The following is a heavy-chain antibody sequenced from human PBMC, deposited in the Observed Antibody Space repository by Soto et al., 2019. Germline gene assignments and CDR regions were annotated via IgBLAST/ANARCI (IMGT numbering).Heavy chain of an antibody. V-gene: IGHV4-4*02. CDR2: ISHSGTS. CDR3: ARFVVTITRGCFDA. Sequence: QVQLQESGPGLVKPSGTLSLTCAVSGGSISRSHWWTWVRQSPGKGLEYIGEISHSGTSNSNPSLNSRVTLSVDKSETHFSLTLTSVTAAVSSVYYWARFVVTITRGCFDAWGQGTLVIVSS. CDR1: GGSISRSHW. J-gene: IGHJ3*01. D-gene: IGHD3-9*01.